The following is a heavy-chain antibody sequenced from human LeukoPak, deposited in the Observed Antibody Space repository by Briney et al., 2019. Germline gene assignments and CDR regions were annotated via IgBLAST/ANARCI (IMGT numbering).Heavy chain of an antibody. CDR1: GDSISNYY. CDR3: ARAEKAVTGTLDS. CDR2: MYNRGST. J-gene: IGHJ4*02. D-gene: IGHD6-19*01. V-gene: IGHV4-59*01. Sequence: SETLSLTCTVSGDSISNYYWSWIRQSPGQELEWFGYMYNRGSTIYNPSLKSRVTISTDTSKNQFSLRLTSVTAADTAVYYCARAEKAVTGTLDSWGQGTLITVSS.